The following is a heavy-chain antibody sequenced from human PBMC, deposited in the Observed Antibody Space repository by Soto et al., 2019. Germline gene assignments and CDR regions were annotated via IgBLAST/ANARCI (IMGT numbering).Heavy chain of an antibody. CDR2: FDPEDGET. CDR1: GYTHTDLS. J-gene: IGHJ6*02. V-gene: IGHV1-24*01. D-gene: IGHD4-17*01. Sequence: GTSAKPSSKVPGYTHTDLSRHWGQQAPEKGLEWMGGFDPEDGETIYAQKFQGRVTMTEDTSTDTAYMELSSLRSEDTAVYYCAGRATVTTYYYYYGMDVWGQGTTVTVSS. CDR3: AGRATVTTYYYYYGMDV.